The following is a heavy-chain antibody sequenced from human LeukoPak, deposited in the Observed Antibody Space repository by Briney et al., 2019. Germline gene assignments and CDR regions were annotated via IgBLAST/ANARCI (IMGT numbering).Heavy chain of an antibody. Sequence: SVKVSCKASGYTFTSYGISWVRQAPGQGLEWMGGIIPIFGTANYAQKFQGRVTITTDESTSTAYMELSSLRSEDTAVYYCARLVGATLGYFDYWGQGTLVTVSS. J-gene: IGHJ4*02. CDR1: GYTFTSYG. CDR2: IIPIFGTA. V-gene: IGHV1-69*05. D-gene: IGHD1-26*01. CDR3: ARLVGATLGYFDY.